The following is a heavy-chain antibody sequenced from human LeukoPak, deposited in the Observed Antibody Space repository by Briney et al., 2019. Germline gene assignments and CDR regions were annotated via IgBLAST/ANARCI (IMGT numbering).Heavy chain of an antibody. CDR2: IYYRGST. Sequence: PSETLSLTCTVSGGSISSSSYYWAWMRQPPGKGLEWIGSIYYRGSTYYNPSLKSRVTISVDTSKNQFSLQLISVTAADTAVYYCFYGSGSYYLTTIDYWGQGTPVTVSS. D-gene: IGHD3-10*01. CDR3: FYGSGSYYLTTIDY. CDR1: GGSISSSSYY. J-gene: IGHJ4*02. V-gene: IGHV4-39*01.